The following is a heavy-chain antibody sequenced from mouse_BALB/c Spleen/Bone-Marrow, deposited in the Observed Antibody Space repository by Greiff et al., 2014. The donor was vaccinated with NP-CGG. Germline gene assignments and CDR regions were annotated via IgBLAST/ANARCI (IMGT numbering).Heavy chain of an antibody. D-gene: IGHD2-4*01. V-gene: IGHV3-2*02. Sequence: EVHLVESGPGLVKPSQSLSLTCIVTGYSITSDYAWNWIRQFPGNKLEWMGYISYSGNTSYNPSLKSRISITRDTSKNQFFLQLNSVTTEDTATYYCARCDYDGVDYWGQGTTLTVSS. CDR2: ISYSGNT. J-gene: IGHJ2*01. CDR3: ARCDYDGVDY. CDR1: GYSITSDYA.